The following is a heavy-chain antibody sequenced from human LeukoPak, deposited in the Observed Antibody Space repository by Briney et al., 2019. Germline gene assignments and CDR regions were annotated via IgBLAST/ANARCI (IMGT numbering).Heavy chain of an antibody. V-gene: IGHV4-4*07. Sequence: SETLSLTCTVSGGSISSYYWSWIRQPAGKGLEWIGSIYTSGSTNYNPSLKSRVTMSVDTSKNQFSLKLSSVTAADTAVYYCARAPRYCSSTSCYLRFDPWGQGTLVTVSS. D-gene: IGHD2-2*01. CDR2: IYTSGST. J-gene: IGHJ5*02. CDR3: ARAPRYCSSTSCYLRFDP. CDR1: GGSISSYY.